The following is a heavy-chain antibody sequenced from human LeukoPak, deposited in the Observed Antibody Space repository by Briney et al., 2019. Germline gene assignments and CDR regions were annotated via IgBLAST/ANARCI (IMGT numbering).Heavy chain of an antibody. D-gene: IGHD2-15*01. Sequence: SETLSLTCAVYGGSFSGYYWSWIRQPPGKGLEWIGEINHSGSTNYNPSLKSRVTISVDTSKDQFSLKLSSVTAADTAVYYCARGFPTLGYCSGGSCYSLDYWGQGTLVTVSS. V-gene: IGHV4-34*01. CDR2: INHSGST. CDR3: ARGFPTLGYCSGGSCYSLDY. J-gene: IGHJ4*02. CDR1: GGSFSGYY.